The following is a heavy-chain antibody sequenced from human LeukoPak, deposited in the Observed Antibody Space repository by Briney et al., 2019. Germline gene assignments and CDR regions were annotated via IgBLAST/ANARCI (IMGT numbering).Heavy chain of an antibody. CDR3: ARGGIRIQLWSIQRLYYFDY. CDR1: GFTFSSYG. D-gene: IGHD5-18*01. V-gene: IGHV3-33*08. J-gene: IGHJ4*02. CDR2: VSSDGVTT. Sequence: GGSLRLSCAASGFTFSSYGMHWVRQAPGKGLDWVAVVSSDGVTTYYADSVKGRFTISRDNAKNSLYLQMNSLRAEDSAVYYCARGGIRIQLWSIQRLYYFDYWGQGTLVTVSS.